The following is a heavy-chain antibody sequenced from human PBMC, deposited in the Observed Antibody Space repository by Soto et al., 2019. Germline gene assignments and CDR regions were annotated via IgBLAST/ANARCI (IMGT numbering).Heavy chain of an antibody. V-gene: IGHV1-69*02. J-gene: IGHJ6*03. CDR3: AKSLRFVDHAYMDV. D-gene: IGHD2-21*01. CDR1: GGSFTSYT. Sequence: QVQLVQSGAEVKKPGSSVKVSCEASGGSFTSYTFTWVRQAPGQGLEWMGRIIPIKGRADYALKLQDRVTITADRSTKTVYMELRGLRPEDTAIYYCAKSLRFVDHAYMDVWGKGTTVTVSS. CDR2: IIPIKGRA.